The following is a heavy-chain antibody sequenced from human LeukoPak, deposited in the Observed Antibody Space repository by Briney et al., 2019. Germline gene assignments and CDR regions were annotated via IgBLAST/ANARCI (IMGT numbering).Heavy chain of an antibody. J-gene: IGHJ4*02. Sequence: ASVKVSCEASGYRLTSYGISWVRQAPGQGLEWMGWISAFNGNTNYAQKLQGRVTMTTDTAKSTAYIELRSLRSDDTAVYYCARGGDGDILTGLVFDYWGKGTLVTVSS. D-gene: IGHD3-9*01. CDR2: ISAFNGNT. CDR3: ARGGDGDILTGLVFDY. CDR1: GYRLTSYG. V-gene: IGHV1-18*01.